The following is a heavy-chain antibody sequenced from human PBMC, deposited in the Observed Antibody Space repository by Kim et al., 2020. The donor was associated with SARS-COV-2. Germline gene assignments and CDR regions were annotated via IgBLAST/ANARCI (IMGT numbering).Heavy chain of an antibody. J-gene: IGHJ4*02. V-gene: IGHV1-69*01. D-gene: IGHD6-19*01. Sequence: EQKLQGRVTITEDASTSTAYMVLSSLRSEDTAVYYCARGEGIAVAGAFDSWGQGALVTVSS. CDR3: ARGEGIAVAGAFDS.